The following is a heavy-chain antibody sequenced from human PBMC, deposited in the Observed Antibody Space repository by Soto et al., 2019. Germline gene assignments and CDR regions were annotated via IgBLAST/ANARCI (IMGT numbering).Heavy chain of an antibody. CDR1: GGTFSSYG. D-gene: IGHD1-26*01. CDR3: AGTVGPRTSDN. V-gene: IGHV1-69*01. J-gene: IGHJ4*02. Sequence: QVQLVQSGAEVKKHGSSVKVSCKASGGTFSSYGISWVRQAPGQGLEWMGGIIPIFGSANYAQRFQGRVTITADESTSTAYMELSSLRSEDTAIYYCAGTVGPRTSDNWGQGTLVTVSS. CDR2: IIPIFGSA.